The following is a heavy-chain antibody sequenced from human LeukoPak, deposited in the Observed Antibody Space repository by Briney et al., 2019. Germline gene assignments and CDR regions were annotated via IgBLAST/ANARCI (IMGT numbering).Heavy chain of an antibody. CDR3: ARDGSQYYYDSSGEDY. CDR2: INPSGGST. CDR1: GYTFTSYY. D-gene: IGHD3-22*01. J-gene: IGHJ4*02. V-gene: IGHV1-46*01. Sequence: GASVKVSCKASGYTFTSYYMHWVRQAPGQGLEWMGIINPSGGSTSYAQEFQGRVTMTRDTSTSTVYMELSSLRSEDTAVYYCARDGSQYYYDSSGEDYWGQGTLVTVSS.